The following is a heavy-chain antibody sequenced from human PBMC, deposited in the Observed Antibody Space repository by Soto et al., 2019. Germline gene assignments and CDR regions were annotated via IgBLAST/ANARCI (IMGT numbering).Heavy chain of an antibody. CDR3: ARQGACSSTSCPAYYYYYAMDV. Sequence: QVQLVESGGGLVKPGGSLRLSCAASKFIFSEYYMSWIRQAPGKGLERVSYISSGSSYTNYADSVKGRFTISRDNAKNSLYLQMNSLRAEDTAVYFCARQGACSSTSCPAYYYYYAMDVWGQGTTVTVSS. J-gene: IGHJ6*02. CDR2: ISSGSSYT. D-gene: IGHD2-2*01. CDR1: KFIFSEYY. V-gene: IGHV3-11*06.